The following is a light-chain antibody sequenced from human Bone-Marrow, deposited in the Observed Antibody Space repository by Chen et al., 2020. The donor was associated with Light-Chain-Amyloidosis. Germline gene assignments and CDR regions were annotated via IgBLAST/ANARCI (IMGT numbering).Light chain of an antibody. CDR3: QSADSSGTYEVI. J-gene: IGLJ2*01. V-gene: IGLV3-25*03. CDR2: RDT. CDR1: DLPTKY. Sequence: SSELTQQPSVSVSPGQTATITCSGDDLPTKYAYWYQQKPGQAPVLVIHRDTERPSGISERFSGSSSGTTATLTISGVQAEDEADYHCQSADSSGTYEVIFGGGTKLPVL.